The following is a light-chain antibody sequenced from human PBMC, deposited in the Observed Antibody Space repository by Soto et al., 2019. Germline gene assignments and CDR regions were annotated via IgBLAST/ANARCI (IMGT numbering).Light chain of an antibody. CDR1: QSVTSNY. J-gene: IGKJ5*01. V-gene: IGKV3-20*01. Sequence: DIVLTQSPDTLSLSPGESATLSCRASQSVTSNYLGWYQQKPGQPPRLLIYGSSKRATGIPDRFRGGGSATDFTLTISRLEPEDFAVYYCQQYGSSPPITFGQGTRLEVK. CDR3: QQYGSSPPIT. CDR2: GSS.